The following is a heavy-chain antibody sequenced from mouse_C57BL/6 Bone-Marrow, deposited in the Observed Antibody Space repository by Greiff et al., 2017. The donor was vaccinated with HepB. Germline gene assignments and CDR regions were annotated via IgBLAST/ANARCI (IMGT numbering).Heavy chain of an antibody. V-gene: IGHV5-17*01. Sequence: EVQWVESGGGLVKPGGSLKLSCAASGFTFSDYGMHWVRQAPEKGLEWVAYISSGSSTIYYADTVKGRFTISRDNAKNTLFLQMTSLRSEDTAMYYCARPDYSNYVNAMDYWGQGTSVTVSS. D-gene: IGHD2-5*01. J-gene: IGHJ4*01. CDR1: GFTFSDYG. CDR2: ISSGSSTI. CDR3: ARPDYSNYVNAMDY.